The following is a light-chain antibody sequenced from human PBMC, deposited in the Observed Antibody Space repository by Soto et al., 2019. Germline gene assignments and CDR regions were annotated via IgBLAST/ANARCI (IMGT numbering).Light chain of an antibody. CDR1: QGIRND. CDR3: QQSYSIPIT. J-gene: IGKJ5*01. Sequence: DIQMTQSPSSLSAALGDRVTITFRASQGIRNDLGWYQQKPGKAPKLLIYDASSLESGVPSRFSGSGSGTEFTLTISSLQPEDFATYYCQQSYSIPITFGQGTRLEIK. CDR2: DAS. V-gene: IGKV1-39*01.